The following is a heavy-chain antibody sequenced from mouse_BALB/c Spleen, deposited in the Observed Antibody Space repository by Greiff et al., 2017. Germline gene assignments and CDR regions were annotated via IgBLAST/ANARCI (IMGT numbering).Heavy chain of an antibody. J-gene: IGHJ3*01. CDR3: ASHYDYDQRFAY. CDR1: GYTFSSYW. Sequence: VQLQQSGAELMKPGASVKISCKATGYTFSSYWIEWVKQRPGHGLEWIGEILPGSGSTNYNEKFKGKATFTADTSSNTAYMQLSSLTSEDSAVYYCASHYDYDQRFAYWGQGTLVTVSA. D-gene: IGHD2-4*01. V-gene: IGHV1-9*01. CDR2: ILPGSGST.